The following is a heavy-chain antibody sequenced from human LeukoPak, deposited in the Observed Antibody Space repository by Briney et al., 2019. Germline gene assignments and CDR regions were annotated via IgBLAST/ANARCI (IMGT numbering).Heavy chain of an antibody. V-gene: IGHV3-23*01. D-gene: IGHD6-13*01. J-gene: IGHJ4*02. CDR2: ISTSGGTT. CDR1: GFTFSSYA. CDR3: ARKGAGYSSSWNLDY. Sequence: GGSLRLSCAASGFTFSSYAMSWVRQAPGKGLEWVSGISTSGGTTSYADSVKGRFTISRDNPRNTLYMQMNSLRAEDTAVYYCARKGAGYSSSWNLDYWGQGTLVTVSS.